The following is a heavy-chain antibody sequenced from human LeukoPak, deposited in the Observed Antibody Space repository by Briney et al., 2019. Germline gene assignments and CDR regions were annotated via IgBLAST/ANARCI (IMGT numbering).Heavy chain of an antibody. CDR1: GFTVSSNY. CDR3: AKGGYCSGGSCYSDWFDP. D-gene: IGHD2-15*01. J-gene: IGHJ5*02. V-gene: IGHV3-53*05. Sequence: GGSLRLSCAASGFTVSSNYMSWVRQAPGKGLEWVSVIYSGGSTYYADSVKGRFTISRDNAKNSLYLQMDSLRAEDTALYYCAKGGYCSGGSCYSDWFDPWGQGTLVTVSS. CDR2: IYSGGST.